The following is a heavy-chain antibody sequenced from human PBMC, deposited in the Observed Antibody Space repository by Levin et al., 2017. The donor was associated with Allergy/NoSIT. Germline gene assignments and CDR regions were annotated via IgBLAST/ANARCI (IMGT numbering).Heavy chain of an antibody. CDR3: ARLGTATGTWDFQH. CDR2: IYPDDSDA. Sequence: GGSLRLSCKASGSTFDRYWLGWVRQMPGKGLEWMGVIYPDDSDARYGPSFKGHVTMSVDTSINTAYLQWDTLRTSDTAVYFCARLGTATGTWDFQHWGQGTLVTVAS. D-gene: IGHD6-13*01. V-gene: IGHV5-51*01. J-gene: IGHJ1*01. CDR1: GSTFDRYW.